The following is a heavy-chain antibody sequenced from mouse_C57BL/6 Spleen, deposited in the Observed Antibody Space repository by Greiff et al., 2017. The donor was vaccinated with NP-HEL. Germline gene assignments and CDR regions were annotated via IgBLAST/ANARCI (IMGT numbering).Heavy chain of an antibody. CDR1: GFNIKDDY. CDR3: TPTAQDY. J-gene: IGHJ2*01. Sequence: EVKLEESGAELVRPGASVKLSCTASGFNIKDDYMHWVKQRPEQGLEWIGWIDPENGDTEYASKFQGKATITADTSSNTAYLQLSSLTSEDTAVYYCTPTAQDYWGQGTTLTVSS. V-gene: IGHV14-4*01. CDR2: IDPENGDT. D-gene: IGHD3-2*02.